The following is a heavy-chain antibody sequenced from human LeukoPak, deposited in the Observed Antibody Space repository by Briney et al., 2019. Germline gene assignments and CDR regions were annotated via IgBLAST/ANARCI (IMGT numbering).Heavy chain of an antibody. V-gene: IGHV1-2*02. Sequence: ASVKVSCKASGYTFTGYYMHWVRQAPGQGLEWMGWINPNSGGTNYAQKLQGRVTMTRDTSISTAYMELSRLRSDDTAVYYCTRGRAGRLSSSNWFDPWGQGTQVTVSS. CDR3: TRGRAGRLSSSNWFDP. CDR2: INPNSGGT. D-gene: IGHD5-12*01. J-gene: IGHJ5*02. CDR1: GYTFTGYY.